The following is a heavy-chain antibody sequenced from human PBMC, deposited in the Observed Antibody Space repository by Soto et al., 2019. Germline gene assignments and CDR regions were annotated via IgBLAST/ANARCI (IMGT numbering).Heavy chain of an antibody. J-gene: IGHJ6*02. CDR1: GGSFSAYY. V-gene: IGHV4-34*12. CDR2: IIHSEST. D-gene: IGHD6-6*01. CDR3: ARDWQLGGMDV. Sequence: SETLSLTCAVYGGSFSAYYWSWVRQPPGKGLEWIGEIIHSESTKYNPSLKSRVTISVDTSKNQFSLKLSSVTAEDTAVYYCARDWQLGGMDVWGQGTTVTVSS.